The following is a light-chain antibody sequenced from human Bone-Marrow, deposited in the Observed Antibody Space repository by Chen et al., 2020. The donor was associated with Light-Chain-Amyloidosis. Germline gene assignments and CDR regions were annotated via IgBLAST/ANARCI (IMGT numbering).Light chain of an antibody. J-gene: IGKJ4*01. V-gene: IGKV1-33*01. CDR2: EAS. CDR3: QQYGTSPLT. CDR1: QDISNF. Sequence: DIQMTQSPSSLSASVGDRVTITCQASQDISNFLNWYQQRPGKAPKLLIYEASNLETGVPSRFSGGGSGTEFTLTINRLEPEDFAMYYCQQYGTSPLTFGGGTKVEIK.